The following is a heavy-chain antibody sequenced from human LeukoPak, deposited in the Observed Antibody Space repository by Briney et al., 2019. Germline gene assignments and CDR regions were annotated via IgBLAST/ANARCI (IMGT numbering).Heavy chain of an antibody. Sequence: GGSLRLSCEVSGFPFTLYNMNWVRQAPGKGLEWLSYISSSTNTIYYADSVKGRFTISRDNAKNSLYLQMNSLRAEDTAVYYCARDPDIVVVPAAFDYWGQGTLVTVSS. CDR2: ISSSTNTI. J-gene: IGHJ4*02. CDR1: GFPFTLYN. V-gene: IGHV3-48*04. CDR3: ARDPDIVVVPAAFDY. D-gene: IGHD2-2*01.